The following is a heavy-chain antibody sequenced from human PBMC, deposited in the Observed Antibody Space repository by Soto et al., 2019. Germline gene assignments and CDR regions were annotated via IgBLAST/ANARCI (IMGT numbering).Heavy chain of an antibody. CDR1: GFTFSSYG. D-gene: IGHD3-10*01. Sequence: QVQLVESGGGVVQPGRSLRLSCAASGFTFSSYGMHWVRQAPGKGLEWVAVIWYDGSNKYYADSVKGRFTISRDNSKNTLYLQMNSLRAEDTAVYYCARVPFYYYGSGTDMGYFDYWGQGTLVTVSS. CDR3: ARVPFYYYGSGTDMGYFDY. V-gene: IGHV3-33*01. J-gene: IGHJ4*02. CDR2: IWYDGSNK.